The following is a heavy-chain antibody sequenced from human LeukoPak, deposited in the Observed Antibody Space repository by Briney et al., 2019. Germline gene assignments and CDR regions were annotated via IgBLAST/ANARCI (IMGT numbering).Heavy chain of an antibody. Sequence: ASVKVSCKASGHTFTSYGFSWVRQAPGQGLDWMGWISTYNGNTNYAQKLQGRVTMTTDTSTSTAYMELRSLRSDDTAVYYCATAAPEGANDAFHIWGQGTVVTVSS. J-gene: IGHJ3*02. CDR2: ISTYNGNT. CDR3: ATAAPEGANDAFHI. D-gene: IGHD1-26*01. CDR1: GHTFTSYG. V-gene: IGHV1-18*01.